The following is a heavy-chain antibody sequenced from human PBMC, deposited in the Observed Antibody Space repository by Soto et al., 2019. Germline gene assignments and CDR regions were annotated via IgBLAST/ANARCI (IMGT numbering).Heavy chain of an antibody. J-gene: IGHJ4*02. V-gene: IGHV3-7*04. CDR3: VRARVDY. Sequence: EVQLVESGGGLVQPGGSLRLSCAASGFTFNSYWMTWVRQAPGKGLEWVGTIKEDESEKYYGDSVKGRFTISRDNAKNSLYLQMNILSADDTAVYYCVRARVDYWGQGILVTVSS. CDR1: GFTFNSYW. CDR2: IKEDESEK.